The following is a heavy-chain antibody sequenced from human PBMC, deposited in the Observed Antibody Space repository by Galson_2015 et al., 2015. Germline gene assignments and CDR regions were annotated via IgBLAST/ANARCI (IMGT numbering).Heavy chain of an antibody. CDR2: ISAYNGNT. CDR3: ARGLPYDYVWGSYRSTEIDY. CDR1: GYTFTSYG. J-gene: IGHJ4*02. D-gene: IGHD3-16*02. Sequence: SVKVSCKASGYTFTSYGISWVRQAPGQGLEWMGWISAYNGNTNYAQKLQGRVTMTTDTSTSTAYMELRSLRSDDTAVYYCARGLPYDYVWGSYRSTEIDYWGQGTLVTVSS. V-gene: IGHV1-18*04.